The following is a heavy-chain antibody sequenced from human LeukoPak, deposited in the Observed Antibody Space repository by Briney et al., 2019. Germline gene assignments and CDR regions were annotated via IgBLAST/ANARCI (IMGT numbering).Heavy chain of an antibody. CDR3: ARQGKYYDILTGYGPYYFDY. CDR2: IYYSGST. V-gene: IGHV4-39*01. D-gene: IGHD3-9*01. CDR1: GGSISSSSYY. J-gene: IGHJ4*02. Sequence: PSETLSLTCTVSGGSISSSSYYWGWIRQPPGKGLEWIGSIYYSGSTYYNPSLKSRVTISVDTSKNQFSLKLSSVTAADTAVYYCARQGKYYDILTGYGPYYFDYWGQGTLVTVSS.